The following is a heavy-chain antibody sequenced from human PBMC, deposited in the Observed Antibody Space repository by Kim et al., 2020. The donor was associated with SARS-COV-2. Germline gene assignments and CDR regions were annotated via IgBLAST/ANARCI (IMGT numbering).Heavy chain of an antibody. CDR2: INHSGST. J-gene: IGHJ6*02. D-gene: IGHD3-10*01. CDR3: ARVLITMVRGVTSGYSHYLVGGMDV. Sequence: SETLSLTCAVYGGSFSGYYWSWIRQPPGKGLEWIGEINHSGSTNYNPSLKSRVTISVDTSKNQFSLKLSSVTAADTAVYYCARVLITMVRGVTSGYSHYLVGGMDVWGQGTTVTVSS. V-gene: IGHV4-34*01. CDR1: GGSFSGYY.